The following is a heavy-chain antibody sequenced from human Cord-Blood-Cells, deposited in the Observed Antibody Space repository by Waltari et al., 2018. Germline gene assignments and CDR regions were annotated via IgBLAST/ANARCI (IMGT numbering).Heavy chain of an antibody. J-gene: IGHJ3*02. CDR3: ARGGRIQRAFDI. Sequence: EVQLVESGGGLIQPGGSLRLSCAAAGFTVSSNYMSWVRKAPGKGLEWVSVIYSSGSTYYADSVKGRFTISRANSKNTLYLQMNSLSAEDTAVYYCARGGRIQRAFDIWGQGTMVTVSS. CDR2: IYSSGST. CDR1: GFTVSSNY. V-gene: IGHV3-53*01. D-gene: IGHD6-25*01.